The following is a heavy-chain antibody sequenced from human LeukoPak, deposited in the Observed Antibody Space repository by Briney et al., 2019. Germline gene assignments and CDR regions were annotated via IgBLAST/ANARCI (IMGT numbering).Heavy chain of an antibody. D-gene: IGHD3/OR15-3a*01. CDR2: IIPIFGTA. V-gene: IGHV1-69*13. Sequence: PVKVSCKASGYTFTNYTLNWVRQAPGQGLEWMGGIIPIFGTANYAQKFQGRVTITADESTSTAYMELSSLRSEDTAVYYCAKLEAFWTYYYGMDVWGQGTTVTVSS. CDR1: GYTFTNYT. CDR3: AKLEAFWTYYYGMDV. J-gene: IGHJ6*02.